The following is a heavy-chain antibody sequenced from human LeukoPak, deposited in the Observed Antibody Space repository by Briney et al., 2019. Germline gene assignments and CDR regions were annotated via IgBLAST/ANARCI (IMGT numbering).Heavy chain of an antibody. CDR3: IRGGTTPTD. CDR1: GSTFSSYT. V-gene: IGHV3-15*01. Sequence: GGSLRLSCAASGSTFSSYTMNWVRQAPGKGLEWVGRIKSKTDGGTRDYAAPVKGRFTISRDDSKKTLYLQMNSLKTEDTAVYYCIRGGTTPTDWGQGTLVTVSS. J-gene: IGHJ4*02. CDR2: IKSKTDGGTR. D-gene: IGHD4-17*01.